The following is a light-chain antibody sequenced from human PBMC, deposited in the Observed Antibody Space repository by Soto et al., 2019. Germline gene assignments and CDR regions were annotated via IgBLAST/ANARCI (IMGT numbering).Light chain of an antibody. CDR1: SSDVGRYNY. Sequence: QSALTQPASVSGSPGQSITISCTGTSSDVGRYNYGPWYQPHPDKAPKLMIYAVNNRPSGVSDRFSGFKSRNTASLTISGLHAEDAAEYYCSSYTGVINTLVVFGRGTKLTVL. V-gene: IGLV2-14*01. CDR3: SSYTGVINTLVV. CDR2: AVN. J-gene: IGLJ2*01.